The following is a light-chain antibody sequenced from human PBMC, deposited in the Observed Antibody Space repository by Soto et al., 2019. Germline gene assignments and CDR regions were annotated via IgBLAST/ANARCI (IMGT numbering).Light chain of an antibody. Sequence: IVLTQSPATLSLSPGETATLSCRASQSVNTYLAWYQQIPGQAPRLLMYDASNMATGIPARFRGSGSGTDFTLTISSLEPEDFAVYYCQQRSIWLTFGGGTKVEIK. CDR2: DAS. V-gene: IGKV3-11*01. CDR3: QQRSIWLT. J-gene: IGKJ4*01. CDR1: QSVNTY.